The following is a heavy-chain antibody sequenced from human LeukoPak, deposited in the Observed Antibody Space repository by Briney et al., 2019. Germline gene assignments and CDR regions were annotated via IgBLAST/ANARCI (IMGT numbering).Heavy chain of an antibody. CDR1: GYTFTGYY. V-gene: IGHV1-2*06. D-gene: IGHD2-15*01. J-gene: IGHJ5*02. Sequence: ASVKVSCKASGYTFTGYYMHWVRQAPGQGLEWMGRINPNSGGTNYAQKFQGRVTMTRDTSISTAYMELSRLRSDDTAVYYCARDFIVVNWFDPWGQGTLVTVSS. CDR2: INPNSGGT. CDR3: ARDFIVVNWFDP.